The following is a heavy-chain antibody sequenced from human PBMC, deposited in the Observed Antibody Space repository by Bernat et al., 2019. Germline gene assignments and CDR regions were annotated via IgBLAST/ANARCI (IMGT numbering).Heavy chain of an antibody. J-gene: IGHJ6*02. V-gene: IGHV3-15*01. CDR3: TTDLPTNYYYGMDV. CDR1: GFTFSNAW. D-gene: IGHD4-17*01. CDR2: IKSKTDGGTT. Sequence: EVQLVESGGGLVKPGGSPRLSCAASGFTFSNAWMSWVRQAPGKGLEWVGRIKSKTDGGTTDYAAPVKGRFTISRDDSKNTLYLQMNSLKTEDTAVYYCTTDLPTNYYYGMDVWGQGTTVTVSS.